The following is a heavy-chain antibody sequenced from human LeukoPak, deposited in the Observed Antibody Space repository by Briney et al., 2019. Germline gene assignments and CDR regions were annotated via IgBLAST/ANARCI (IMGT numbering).Heavy chain of an antibody. D-gene: IGHD3-22*01. CDR1: GGSISSSTFY. Sequence: PSGTLSLTCTVSGGSISSSTFYWAWIRQPPGKGLEWIGSIYYRGSTYYKPSLRSRITMSVDTSKDQFSLKLSPVTAADTAIYYCARVSQYYDSSGYSYAFDIWGQGTMVTVSS. CDR3: ARVSQYYDSSGYSYAFDI. V-gene: IGHV4-39*07. CDR2: IYYRGST. J-gene: IGHJ3*02.